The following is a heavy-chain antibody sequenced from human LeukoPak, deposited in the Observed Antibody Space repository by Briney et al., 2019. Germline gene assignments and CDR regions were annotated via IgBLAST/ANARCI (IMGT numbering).Heavy chain of an antibody. J-gene: IGHJ4*02. CDR2: VYYTGST. CDR3: ARLGTTPSG. Sequence: SETLSLTCTVSGGSSSSYYWSWIRQPPGKGLEWIGFVYYTGSTNYSPSLKSRVTISVDTSKNQFSLKLSSVTAADTAVYYCARLGTTPSGWGQGTLVTVSS. V-gene: IGHV4-59*08. D-gene: IGHD1-14*01. CDR1: GGSSSSYY.